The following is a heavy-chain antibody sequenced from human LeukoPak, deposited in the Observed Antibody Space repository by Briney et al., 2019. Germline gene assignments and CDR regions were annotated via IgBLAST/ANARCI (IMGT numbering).Heavy chain of an antibody. Sequence: PGGSLRLSCAASGFTFSSYEMNWVRQAPGKGLEGVSYIISSGSTIYYADSVKGRFTISRDNAKNSLSLQMNSLRAEDTAVYYCVRDGGVSGYDLLDYWGQGTLVTVSS. CDR2: IISSGSTI. J-gene: IGHJ4*02. CDR3: VRDGGVSGYDLLDY. CDR1: GFTFSSYE. V-gene: IGHV3-48*03. D-gene: IGHD5-12*01.